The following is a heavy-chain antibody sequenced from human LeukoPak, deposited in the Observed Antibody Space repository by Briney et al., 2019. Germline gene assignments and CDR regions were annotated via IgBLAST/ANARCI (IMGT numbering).Heavy chain of an antibody. CDR3: AAGKRYAFDY. V-gene: IGHV3-48*02. Sequence: GGSLRLSCATSGFSFTDYPMNWVRQAPGKGLEWISNIRTTAEGAKYAYYADSVKGRVTISRDDGKNTLYLHMNSLRDDDTAVYYCAAGKRYAFDYWGQGILVTVSS. J-gene: IGHJ4*02. CDR1: GFSFTDYP. D-gene: IGHD3-9*01. CDR2: IRTTAEGAKYA.